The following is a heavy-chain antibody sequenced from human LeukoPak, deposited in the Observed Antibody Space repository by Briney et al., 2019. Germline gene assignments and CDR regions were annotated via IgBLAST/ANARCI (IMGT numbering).Heavy chain of an antibody. J-gene: IGHJ4*02. CDR3: ARKWASRPSGYYFDY. CDR1: GYTFTSYA. Sequence: ASVKVSCKASGYTFTSYAMNWVRQAPGQGLEWMGWINTNTGNPTYAQGFTGRFVFSLGTSVSTAYLQISSLKAEDTAVYYCARKWASRPSGYYFDYWGQGTLVTVSS. V-gene: IGHV7-4-1*02. D-gene: IGHD1-26*01. CDR2: INTNTGNP.